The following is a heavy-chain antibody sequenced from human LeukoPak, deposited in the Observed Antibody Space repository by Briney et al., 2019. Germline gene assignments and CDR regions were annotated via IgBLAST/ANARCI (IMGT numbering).Heavy chain of an antibody. CDR3: ARVVPYYYDSSRYQQWYFDY. D-gene: IGHD3-22*01. CDR2: INPNSGGT. CDR1: GYTFSGYD. V-gene: IGHV1-2*06. J-gene: IGHJ4*02. Sequence: GGSVRVSCKASGYTFSGYDMHWVRQAPGQGLEWMGRINPNSGGTNYAEKVEGRVTMTRDTSISTPYMHLSRLRSDDTPVYYCARVVPYYYDSSRYQQWYFDYWGQGTLVTVSS.